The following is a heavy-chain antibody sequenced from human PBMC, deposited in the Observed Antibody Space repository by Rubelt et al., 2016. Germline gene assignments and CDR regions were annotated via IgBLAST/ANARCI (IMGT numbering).Heavy chain of an antibody. D-gene: IGHD2-15*01. CDR2: IYPGDSDT. Sequence: QMPGKGLEWMGIIYPGDSDTRYSPSFQGQVTISTANSINTAYLQWSSLKASDTAIYYCARQRYCSGGSCYPDYWGQGTLVTVSS. CDR3: ARQRYCSGGSCYPDY. J-gene: IGHJ4*02. V-gene: IGHV5-51*01.